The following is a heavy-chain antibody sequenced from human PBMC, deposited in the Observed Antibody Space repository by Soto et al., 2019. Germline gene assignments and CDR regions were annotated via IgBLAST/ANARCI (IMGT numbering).Heavy chain of an antibody. D-gene: IGHD3-10*01. V-gene: IGHV3-30*18. CDR3: AKERGGSGSYYNELRPELDS. CDR2: ISYDGSNK. J-gene: IGHJ4*02. CDR1: GFTFSSYG. Sequence: GGSLRLSCAASGFTFSSYGMHWVRQAPGKGLEWVAVISYDGSNKYYADSVKGRFTISRDNSKNTLYLQMNSLRAEDTAVYYCAKERGGSGSYYNELRPELDSWGQGTLVTVSS.